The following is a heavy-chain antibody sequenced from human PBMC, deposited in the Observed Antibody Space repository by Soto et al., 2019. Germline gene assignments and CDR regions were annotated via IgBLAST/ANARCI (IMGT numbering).Heavy chain of an antibody. CDR3: ARHFSVDYFDY. V-gene: IGHV4-59*08. Sequence: PSETLSLTCTVSGGSISSYYWSWIRQPPGKGLEWIGYIYYSGSTNYNPSLKSRVTISVDRSKNQFSLKLNSVTAADTAVYYCARHFSVDYFDYWGQGALVTVSS. CDR1: GGSISSYY. CDR2: IYYSGST. J-gene: IGHJ4*02.